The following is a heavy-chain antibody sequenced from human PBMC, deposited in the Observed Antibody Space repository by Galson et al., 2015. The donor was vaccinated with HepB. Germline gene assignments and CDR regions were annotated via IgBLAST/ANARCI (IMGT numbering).Heavy chain of an antibody. CDR3: TTARYYSFWSGYYFDY. V-gene: IGHV3-49*03. CDR1: GFTFGDYA. CDR2: IRNKSYGGTT. Sequence: SLRLSCATSGFTFGDYAVSWFRQAPGKGLEWISFIRNKSYGGTTEYAASVKGRFTISRDDSKNIAYLQMDSLKTEDTAVYYCTTARYYSFWSGYYFDYWGQGALVTVSS. J-gene: IGHJ4*02. D-gene: IGHD3-3*01.